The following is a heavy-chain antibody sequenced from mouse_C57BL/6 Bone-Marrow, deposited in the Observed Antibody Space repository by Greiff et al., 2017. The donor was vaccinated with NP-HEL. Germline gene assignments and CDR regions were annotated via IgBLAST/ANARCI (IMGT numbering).Heavy chain of an antibody. Sequence: QVQLQQPGAELVMPGASVKLSCKASGYTFTSYWMHWVKQRPGQGLEWIGEIDPSDSYTNYNQKFKGKSTLTVDKSSSTAYMQLSSLTSEDSAVYYCARYEQDYDYAMDYWGQGTSVTVSS. V-gene: IGHV1-69*01. J-gene: IGHJ4*01. CDR2: IDPSDSYT. D-gene: IGHD2-4*01. CDR1: GYTFTSYW. CDR3: ARYEQDYDYAMDY.